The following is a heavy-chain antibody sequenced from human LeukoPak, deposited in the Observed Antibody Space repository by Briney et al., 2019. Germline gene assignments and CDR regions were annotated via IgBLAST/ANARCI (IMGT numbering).Heavy chain of an antibody. Sequence: SETLSLTYTVSGGSISSGGYYWSWIRQHPGKGLEWIGYIYYSGSTYYNPSLKSRVTISVDTSKNQFSLKLSSVTAADTAVYYCARGELPGYSYGYGPYYFDYWGQGTLVTVSS. J-gene: IGHJ4*02. CDR3: ARGELPGYSYGYGPYYFDY. CDR1: GGSISSGGYY. D-gene: IGHD5-18*01. V-gene: IGHV4-31*03. CDR2: IYYSGST.